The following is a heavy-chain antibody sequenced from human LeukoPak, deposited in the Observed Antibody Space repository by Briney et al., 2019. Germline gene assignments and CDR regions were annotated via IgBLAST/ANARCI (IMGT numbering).Heavy chain of an antibody. CDR2: IYYSGST. CDR1: GGSISSGGYY. Sequence: SQTLSLTCTVSGGSISSGGYYWSWIRQPPGKGLEWIGYIYYSGSTYYNPSLKSRVTISVDTSKNQFSLKLSSVTAADTAVYYCARVGDYYGSFDPWGQGTLVTVSS. J-gene: IGHJ5*02. V-gene: IGHV4-30-4*01. D-gene: IGHD3-22*01. CDR3: ARVGDYYGSFDP.